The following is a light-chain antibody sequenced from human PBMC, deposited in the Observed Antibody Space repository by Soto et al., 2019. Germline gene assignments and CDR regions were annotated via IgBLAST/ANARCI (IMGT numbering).Light chain of an antibody. V-gene: IGKV1-5*03. CDR1: QSISSW. J-gene: IGKJ1*01. CDR3: QQYNSQWT. CDR2: KAS. Sequence: DVQMTQSPSTLSASVGGRCTITCRASQSISSWLAWYQQKPGRAPKLLIYKASSLESGVPSRLSGSGSGTEFTLTISSLQPDDFATYYCQQYNSQWTFGQGTKVDIK.